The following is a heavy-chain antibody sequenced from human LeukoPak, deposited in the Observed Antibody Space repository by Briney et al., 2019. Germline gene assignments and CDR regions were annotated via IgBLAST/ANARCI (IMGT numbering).Heavy chain of an antibody. J-gene: IGHJ4*02. CDR3: VGEGGYGIRNFEY. D-gene: IGHD5-12*01. CDR2: IYHSGST. V-gene: IGHV4-38-2*02. Sequence: PSETLSLTCTVSGYSISSGYYWGWIRQPPGKGLGWIGSIYHSGSTYYNPSLKSRVTISVDTSKNQFSLKLSSVTAGDTAVYYCVGEGGYGIRNFEYGGQGTRVTVPS. CDR1: GYSISSGYY.